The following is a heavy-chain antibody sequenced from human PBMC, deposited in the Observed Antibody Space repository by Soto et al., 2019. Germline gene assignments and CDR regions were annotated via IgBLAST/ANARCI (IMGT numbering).Heavy chain of an antibody. CDR2: ISTDARST. Sequence: ELQLVESGGGLVQPGGSLRLSCAASGFTFSSYWMHWVRQAPGKGLVWVSSISTDARSTSYADPVKGRFTISRDNAKNTLYLQMNSVRAEDTAVYYCARLPNKSPQNWGQGTLVIVSP. J-gene: IGHJ1*01. CDR1: GFTFSSYW. CDR3: ARLPNKSPQN. V-gene: IGHV3-74*01.